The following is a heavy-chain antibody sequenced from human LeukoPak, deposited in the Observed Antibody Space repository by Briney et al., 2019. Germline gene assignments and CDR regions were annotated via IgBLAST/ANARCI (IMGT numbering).Heavy chain of an antibody. CDR2: IYTGGNT. CDR3: ARGDDSGYYDYFDY. J-gene: IGHJ4*02. Sequence: GGSLRLSCAGSGFTLSNYAMTWVRQAPGKGLEWVSTIYTGGNTYYAASVKGRFTISRDFSKNTVFLHMNSLRAEDTAMYYCARGDDSGYYDYFDYWGQGALVTVSS. CDR1: GFTLSNYA. V-gene: IGHV3-23*05. D-gene: IGHD3-22*01.